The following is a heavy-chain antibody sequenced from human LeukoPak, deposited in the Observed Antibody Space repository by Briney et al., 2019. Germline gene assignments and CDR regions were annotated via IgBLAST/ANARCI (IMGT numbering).Heavy chain of an antibody. V-gene: IGHV4-59*08. J-gene: IGHJ4*02. CDR3: AGAYCGGDCYSSGILDD. Sequence: PSETLSLTCTVSGGSISSYYWSWIRQPPRKGLEWIGYIYYSGSTNYNPSLKSRVTISVDTSKNQFSLKLNSVTAADTAVYYCAGAYCGGDCYSSGILDDWGQGTLVTVSS. D-gene: IGHD2-21*02. CDR1: GGSISSYY. CDR2: IYYSGST.